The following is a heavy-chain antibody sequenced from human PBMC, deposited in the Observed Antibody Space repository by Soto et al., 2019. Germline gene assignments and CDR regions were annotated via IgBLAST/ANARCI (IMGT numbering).Heavy chain of an antibody. CDR1: GFNFSDYY. V-gene: IGHV3-11*01. J-gene: IGHJ4*02. CDR2: ISSRSSTI. CDR3: ASGTNGAFFVY. Sequence: GGSLRLSCAASGFNFSDYYMSWIRQAPGKGLEWVSYISSRSSTIFYADSVKGRFTISRDNVKNSLYLQMNSLRAEDTAVYYCASGTNGAFFVYWGQGTLVTVSS. D-gene: IGHD2-8*01.